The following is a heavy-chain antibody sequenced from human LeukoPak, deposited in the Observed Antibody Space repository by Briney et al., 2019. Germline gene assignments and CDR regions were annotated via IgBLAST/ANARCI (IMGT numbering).Heavy chain of an antibody. J-gene: IGHJ4*02. CDR3: ARAPTLSTVTTVLFDY. CDR2: ISSRGYT. V-gene: IGHV4-4*07. D-gene: IGHD4-17*01. CDR1: GSSVSNHW. Sequence: PSETLSLTCTVSGSSVSNHWWIWIRQPAGKGLEWIGRISSRGYTNYNPSLKSRVAMSVDTSKNQFSLKLSSVTAADTAVYYCARAPTLSTVTTVLFDYWGQGTLVTVSS.